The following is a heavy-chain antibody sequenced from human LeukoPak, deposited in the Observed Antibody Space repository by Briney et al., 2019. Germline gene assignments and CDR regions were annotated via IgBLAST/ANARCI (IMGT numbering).Heavy chain of an antibody. J-gene: IGHJ6*02. D-gene: IGHD6-13*01. CDR1: GFTFDDYA. CDR2: ISWNSGSI. CDR3: AKDIGSSSHYYYGMDV. Sequence: GRSLRLSCAASGFTFDDYAMHWVRHAPGKGLEWVSGISWNSGSIGYADSVKGRFTISRDNAKNSLYLQMDSLRAEDTALYYCAKDIGSSSHYYYGMDVWGQGTTVTVSS. V-gene: IGHV3-9*01.